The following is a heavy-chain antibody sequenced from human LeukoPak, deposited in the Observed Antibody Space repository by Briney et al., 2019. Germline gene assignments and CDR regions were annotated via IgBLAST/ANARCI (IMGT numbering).Heavy chain of an antibody. CDR1: GFTVSSNH. CDR3: ARDMVRGVSFDY. Sequence: GGSLRPSCAASGFTVSSNHMSWVRQAPGKGLEWVSVIYSGGSTYYADSVKGRFTISRDNSKNTLYLQMNSLGAEDTAVYYCARDMVRGVSFDYWGQGTLVTVSS. CDR2: IYSGGST. J-gene: IGHJ4*02. D-gene: IGHD3-10*01. V-gene: IGHV3-66*02.